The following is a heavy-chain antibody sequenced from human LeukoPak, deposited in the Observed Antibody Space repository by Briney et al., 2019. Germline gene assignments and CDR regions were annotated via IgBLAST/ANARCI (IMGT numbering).Heavy chain of an antibody. CDR3: ARDHCNGGSCSLMGYFDY. Sequence: ASVKVSCTASGYTFTSLGISWLRQAPGQGLEWMAWISTYNGNTNYAQKLQGRVSMTTDTSTSTAYMELRSLRSDDTAVYYCARDHCNGGSCSLMGYFDYWGQGTLVTVSS. CDR2: ISTYNGNT. J-gene: IGHJ4*02. CDR1: GYTFTSLG. V-gene: IGHV1-18*01. D-gene: IGHD2-15*01.